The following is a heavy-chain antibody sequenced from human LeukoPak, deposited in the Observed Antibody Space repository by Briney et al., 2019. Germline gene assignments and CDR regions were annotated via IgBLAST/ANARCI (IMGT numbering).Heavy chain of an antibody. CDR2: IYYSGST. D-gene: IGHD3-10*01. Sequence: PSETLSLTCTVSGASISNYYWTWIRQPPGKGLEWIGYIYYSGSTNYNPPLKSRVTMSVDTSKNQFSLKVTSVTAADTAVYYCARGPPGGRFDPWGQGTLVTVSS. CDR1: GASISNYY. J-gene: IGHJ5*02. CDR3: ARGPPGGRFDP. V-gene: IGHV4-59*01.